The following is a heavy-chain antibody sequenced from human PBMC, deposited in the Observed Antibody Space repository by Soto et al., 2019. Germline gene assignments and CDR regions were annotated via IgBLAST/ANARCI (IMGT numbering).Heavy chain of an antibody. D-gene: IGHD6-13*01. V-gene: IGHV1-2*02. CDR1: GYTFTGYY. CDR2: INPNSGGT. J-gene: IGHJ4*02. Sequence: ASVKVSCKASGYTFTGYYMHWVRQARGQGLEWMGWINPNSGGTNYAQKFQGRVTMTRDTSISTAYMELSRLRSDDTAVYYCARVGAAAGTTHSSFEYWGQGTLVNVSS. CDR3: ARVGAAAGTTHSSFEY.